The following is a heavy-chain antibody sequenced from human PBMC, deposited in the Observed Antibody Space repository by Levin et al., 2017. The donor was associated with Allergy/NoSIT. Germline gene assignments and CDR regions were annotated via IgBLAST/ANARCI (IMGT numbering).Heavy chain of an antibody. CDR2: IHHSGST. CDR1: GGSFSGYY. D-gene: IGHD2-2*01. CDR3: ARGGGAGSTANFDY. V-gene: IGHV4-34*01. J-gene: IGHJ4*02. Sequence: SETLSLTCAVYGGSFSGYYWSWIRQPPGKGLEWIGEIHHSGSTNYNPSLKSRVTISVDTSKNQFSLKLSSVTAADTAVYYCARGGGAGSTANFDYWGQGTLVTVSS.